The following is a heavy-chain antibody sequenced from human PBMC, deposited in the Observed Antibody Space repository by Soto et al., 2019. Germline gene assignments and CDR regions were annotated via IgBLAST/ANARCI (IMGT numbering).Heavy chain of an antibody. CDR3: ARGITIFGMVNSDNWFDP. CDR2: INPNSGGT. D-gene: IGHD3-3*01. Sequence: GASVKVSCKASGYTITGYYMHWVRQAPGQGLEWMGWINPNSGGTNYAQKFQGWVTMTRDTSISTAYMELSRLRSDDTAVYYCARGITIFGMVNSDNWFDPWGQGTLVTVSS. CDR1: GYTITGYY. J-gene: IGHJ5*02. V-gene: IGHV1-2*04.